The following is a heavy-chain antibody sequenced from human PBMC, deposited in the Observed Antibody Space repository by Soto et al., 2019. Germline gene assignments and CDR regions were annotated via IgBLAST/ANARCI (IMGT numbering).Heavy chain of an antibody. CDR3: AREGRYSGSDYFDY. V-gene: IGHV3-64*04. Sequence: GGSLRLSCSASGFTFSMFSMHWVRQAPGKGLEYVSGISSNGDSTYYADSVKGRFTISRDNDKNSLYLQMNNLRDEDTAVYFCAREGRYSGSDYFDYWGQGTLVTVSS. D-gene: IGHD5-12*01. J-gene: IGHJ4*02. CDR1: GFTFSMFS. CDR2: ISSNGDST.